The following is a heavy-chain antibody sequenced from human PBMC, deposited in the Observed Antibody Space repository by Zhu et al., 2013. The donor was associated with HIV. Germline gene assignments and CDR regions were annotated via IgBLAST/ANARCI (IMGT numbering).Heavy chain of an antibody. Sequence: QVQLVQSGAEVKKPGSSVKVSCKASEGTFSSYAISWVRQAPGQGLEWMGGIIPIFGTANYAQKFQGRVTITADESTNTAYMELSSLRSEDTAMYYCARDYSTNWFFGYFDPWGQGTLVTVSS. CDR1: EGTFSSYA. V-gene: IGHV1-69*01. J-gene: IGHJ5*02. CDR3: ARDYSTNWFFGYFDP. D-gene: IGHD6-13*01. CDR2: IIPIFGTA.